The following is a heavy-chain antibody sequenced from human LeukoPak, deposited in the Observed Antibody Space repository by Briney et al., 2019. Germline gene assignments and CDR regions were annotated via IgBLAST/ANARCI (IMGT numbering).Heavy chain of an antibody. V-gene: IGHV3-21*01. CDR1: GFTFSSYS. CDR2: ISSSSSYI. D-gene: IGHD5-12*01. J-gene: IGHJ4*02. Sequence: GGSLRPSCAASGFTFSSYSMNWVRQAPGKGLEWVSSISSSSSYIYYADSVKGRFTISRDNAKNSLYLQMNSLRAEDTAVYYCARDLSGYSGYDLFYWGQGTLVTVSS. CDR3: ARDLSGYSGYDLFY.